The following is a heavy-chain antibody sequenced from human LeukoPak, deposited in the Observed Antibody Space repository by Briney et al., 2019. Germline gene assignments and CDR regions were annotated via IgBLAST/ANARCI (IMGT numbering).Heavy chain of an antibody. J-gene: IGHJ4*02. CDR2: IKPDGSGK. Sequence: GGSLRLSCAASGFSFSSYCMTWVRQVPGKGLEWVANIKPDGSGKHYVDSVKGRFTISRDNAKSSLYLQMDSLRVEDTAVYYCSSQPAVIDLDFWGQGALVTVSS. V-gene: IGHV3-7*01. CDR1: GFSFSSYC. CDR3: SSQPAVIDLDF. D-gene: IGHD2/OR15-2a*01.